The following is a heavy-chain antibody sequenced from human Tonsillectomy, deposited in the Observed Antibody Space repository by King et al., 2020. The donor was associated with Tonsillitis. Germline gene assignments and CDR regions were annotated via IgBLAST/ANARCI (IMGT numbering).Heavy chain of an antibody. CDR2: IKNKGDGGTT. D-gene: IGHD6-19*01. CDR1: GFSFSNAW. V-gene: IGHV3-15*01. Sequence: QLVQSVGGLVKPGGSLRLSCATSGFSFSNAWMNWVRQAPGKGLEWIGVIKNKGDGGTTDYAAPVNGRFTISRDDSKDTVYLQMNSLKTEDTALYYCTTGIRGSGWYGYYWGQGTLVTVSS. CDR3: TTGIRGSGWYGYY. J-gene: IGHJ4*02.